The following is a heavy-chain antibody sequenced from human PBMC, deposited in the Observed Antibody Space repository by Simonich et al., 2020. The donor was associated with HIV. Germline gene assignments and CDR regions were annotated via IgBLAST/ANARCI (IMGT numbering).Heavy chain of an antibody. Sequence: EVQLVESGGGLVQPGGSLRLSCAASGFTFSSYWMHWVRQAPGKGLVWVSRINSDGSRTSYADSVKGRFTISRDNAKNTLYLQMNSLRAEDTAVYYCAREAVAGRGDAFDIWGQGTMVTVSS. V-gene: IGHV3-74*01. CDR3: AREAVAGRGDAFDI. CDR2: INSDGSRT. J-gene: IGHJ3*02. CDR1: GFTFSSYW. D-gene: IGHD6-19*01.